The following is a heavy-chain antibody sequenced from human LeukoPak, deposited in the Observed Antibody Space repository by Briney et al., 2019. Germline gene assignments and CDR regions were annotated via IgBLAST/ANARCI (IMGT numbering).Heavy chain of an antibody. CDR2: ITSGSSHI. V-gene: IGHV3-21*01. D-gene: IGHD1-26*01. Sequence: GGSLRLSCAASGFTFSSYNMNWVRQTPGQGLEWVSSITSGSSHIYYAASVKGRFTISRDNAKSSLYLQMNSLRAEDTAVYYCARDPYSGSYGADYYYYMDVWGKGTTVTISS. J-gene: IGHJ6*03. CDR1: GFTFSSYN. CDR3: ARDPYSGSYGADYYYYMDV.